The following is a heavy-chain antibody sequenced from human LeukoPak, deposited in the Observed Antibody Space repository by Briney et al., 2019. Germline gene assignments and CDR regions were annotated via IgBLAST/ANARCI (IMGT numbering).Heavy chain of an antibody. CDR3: ARVVGSGWFDY. CDR1: GFTFSSYG. V-gene: IGHV3-21*01. D-gene: IGHD6-19*01. J-gene: IGHJ4*02. Sequence: GGSLRLSCAASGFTFSSYGMHWVRQAPGKGLEWVSFISGSSSYIYYADSVKGRFTISRDNAKNSLYLQMNSLRAEDTAVYYCARVVGSGWFDYWGQGTLVTVSS. CDR2: ISGSSSYI.